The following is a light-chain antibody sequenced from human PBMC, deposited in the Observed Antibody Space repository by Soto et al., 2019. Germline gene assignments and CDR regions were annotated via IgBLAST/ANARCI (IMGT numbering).Light chain of an antibody. CDR3: QQRSHWPWT. J-gene: IGKJ1*01. V-gene: IGKV3-11*01. Sequence: EIVLTQSPATLPLSPGETATLSCRASQSVSSYLAWYQQKPGQAPRLLIYDASNRATGIPARFSGSGSGTDFTLSISRLEPEDFAVYYCQQRSHWPWTFGQGTKVEIK. CDR1: QSVSSY. CDR2: DAS.